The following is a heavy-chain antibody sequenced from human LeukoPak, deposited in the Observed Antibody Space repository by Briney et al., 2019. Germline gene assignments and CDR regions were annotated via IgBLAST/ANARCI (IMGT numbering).Heavy chain of an antibody. CDR2: IKQDGSEI. CDR3: ASLIWGGGFDI. D-gene: IGHD3-16*01. Sequence: GVSLRLSCTASGFTFNTYWMSWVRKAQGKGLEWVANIKQDGSEIYYVDSVKGRFTISRDNAKNSLYLQMNNLRAEDRAVYYCASLIWGGGFDIWGEGTMVTVSS. V-gene: IGHV3-7*01. CDR1: GFTFNTYW. J-gene: IGHJ3*02.